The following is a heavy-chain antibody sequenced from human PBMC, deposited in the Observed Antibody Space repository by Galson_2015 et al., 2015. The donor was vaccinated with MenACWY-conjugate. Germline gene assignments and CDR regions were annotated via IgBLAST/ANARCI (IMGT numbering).Heavy chain of an antibody. J-gene: IGHJ2*01. CDR2: MSGSGGSR. V-gene: IGHV3-23*01. D-gene: IGHD2-2*01. CDR1: GFIFSSYA. CDR3: AKTYCSRTNCREPNWYFDL. Sequence: SLRLSCAASGFIFSSYAMSWVRQAPGKGLEWVSAMSGSGGSRKYADSVKGRFTISRDNSKNTLYLQMNSLRAEDTAVYYCAKTYCSRTNCREPNWYFDLWGRGTLVTVSS.